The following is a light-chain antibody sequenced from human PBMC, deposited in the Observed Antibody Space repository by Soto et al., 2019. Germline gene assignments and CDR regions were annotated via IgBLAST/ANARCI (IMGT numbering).Light chain of an antibody. Sequence: QSVLTQPPSVSGCPGQSVTISCTGTSIDVGKYDRVSWYQQPPGTAPKLIIYEVTNRPSGVPARFSGSKSGNTASLTISGLQAEDEADYYCSSYTSTSRYVFGAGTKVTVL. CDR3: SSYTSTSRYV. CDR2: EVT. J-gene: IGLJ1*01. V-gene: IGLV2-18*02. CDR1: SIDVGKYDR.